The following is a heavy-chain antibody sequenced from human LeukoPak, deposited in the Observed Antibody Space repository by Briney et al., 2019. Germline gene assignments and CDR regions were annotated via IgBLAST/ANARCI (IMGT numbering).Heavy chain of an antibody. V-gene: IGHV1-18*01. D-gene: IGHD4-17*01. CDR2: ISAYNGNT. CDR1: GYTFTSYG. CDR3: ARDQAVTTSSTYYYYYGMHV. J-gene: IGHJ6*02. Sequence: GASVKVSCKASGYTFTSYGISWVRQAPGQGLEWMGWISAYNGNTNYAQKLQGRVTMTTDTSTSTAYMELRSLRSDDTAVYYRARDQAVTTSSTYYYYYGMHVWGQGTTVTVSS.